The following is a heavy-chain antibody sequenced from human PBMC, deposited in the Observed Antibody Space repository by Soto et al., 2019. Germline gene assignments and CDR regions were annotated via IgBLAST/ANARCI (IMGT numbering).Heavy chain of an antibody. Sequence: EVQLLESGGGLVQPGGSLRLSCAASGFTFSSYAMSWVRQAPGKGLEWVSAISGSGGSTYYADSVKGRFTISRDNSKDPLYLQMNSLRAEDTAVYYCARSFLAAAGTDAFDIWGQGTMVTVSS. CDR1: GFTFSSYA. CDR2: ISGSGGST. J-gene: IGHJ3*02. D-gene: IGHD6-13*01. V-gene: IGHV3-23*01. CDR3: ARSFLAAAGTDAFDI.